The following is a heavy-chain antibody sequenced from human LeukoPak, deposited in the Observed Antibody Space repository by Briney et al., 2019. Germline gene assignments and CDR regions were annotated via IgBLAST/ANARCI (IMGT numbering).Heavy chain of an antibody. CDR3: ARVLSGSGSLYYYYYYMDV. D-gene: IGHD3-10*01. CDR2: IRYDGSNK. V-gene: IGHV3-30*02. CDR1: GFTFSSYD. J-gene: IGHJ6*03. Sequence: GGSLRLSCAASGFTFSSYDIHWVRQAPGKGLEWVAFIRYDGSNKYYADSVRGRFIISRDNSKNTLYLHMNSLRAEDTAVYYCARVLSGSGSLYYYYYYMDVWGKGTTVTISS.